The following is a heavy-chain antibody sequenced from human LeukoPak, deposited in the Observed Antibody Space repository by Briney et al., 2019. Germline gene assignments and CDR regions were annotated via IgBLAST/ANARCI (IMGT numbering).Heavy chain of an antibody. Sequence: QSGGSLRLSCAASGFTFSSYAMHWVRQAPGKGLEWVAVVSYDGSNKYYADSVKGRFTISRDNSKNTLYLQMNSLRPEDTAVYYCAKVNKGGYDSFDYWGQGTLVTVSS. D-gene: IGHD5-12*01. CDR1: GFTFSSYA. CDR3: AKVNKGGYDSFDY. CDR2: VSYDGSNK. V-gene: IGHV3-30*04. J-gene: IGHJ4*02.